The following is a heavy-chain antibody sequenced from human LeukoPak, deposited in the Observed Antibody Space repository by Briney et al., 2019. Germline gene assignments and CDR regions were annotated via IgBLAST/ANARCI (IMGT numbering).Heavy chain of an antibody. Sequence: GGSLRLSCAASGFTFSSYSMNWVRQAPGKGLEWVAFIRYDGSNKYYADSVKGRFTISRDNSKNTLYLQMNSLRAEDTAVYYCAKDGSSGWSTMFDYWGQGTLVTVSS. CDR2: IRYDGSNK. V-gene: IGHV3-30*02. CDR3: AKDGSSGWSTMFDY. J-gene: IGHJ4*02. CDR1: GFTFSSYS. D-gene: IGHD6-19*01.